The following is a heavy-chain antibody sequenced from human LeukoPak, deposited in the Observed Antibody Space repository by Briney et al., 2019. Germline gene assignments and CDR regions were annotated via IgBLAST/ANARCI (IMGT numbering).Heavy chain of an antibody. CDR3: ARGSGSGSYYLYYYYGMDV. Sequence: SQTLSLTCASSGDSVSSNSAAWNWIRQSPSRGLEWLGRTYYRSKWYNDYAVSVKSRITINPDTSKNQFSLQLNSVTPEDTAVYYCARGSGSGSYYLYYYYGMDVWGQGTTVTVSS. V-gene: IGHV6-1*01. CDR1: GDSVSSNSAA. CDR2: TYYRSKWYN. D-gene: IGHD1-26*01. J-gene: IGHJ6*02.